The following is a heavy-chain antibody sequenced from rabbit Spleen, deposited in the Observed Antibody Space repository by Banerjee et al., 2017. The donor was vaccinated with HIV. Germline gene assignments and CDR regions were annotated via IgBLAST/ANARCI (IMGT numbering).Heavy chain of an antibody. J-gene: IGHJ4*01. V-gene: IGHV1S40*01. CDR1: GLDFSSYYW. CDR3: ARDLTGVIGWNFYL. CDR2: IYGGSSGSI. Sequence: QSLEESGGGLVKPGASLTLTCKASGLDFSSYYWICWVRQAPGKGLEWIACIYGGSSGSIYYATWAKGRFTISKTSSTTVTLRMASLTAADTATYFCARDLTGVIGWNFYLWGPGTLVTVS. D-gene: IGHD1-1*01.